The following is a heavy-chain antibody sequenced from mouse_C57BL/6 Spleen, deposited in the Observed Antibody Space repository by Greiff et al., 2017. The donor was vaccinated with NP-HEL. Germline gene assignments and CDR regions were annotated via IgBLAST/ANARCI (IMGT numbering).Heavy chain of an antibody. Sequence: VQLQQSGPELVKPGASVKISCKASGYTFTDYYMNWVKQSHGKSLEWIGDINPNNGGTSYNQKFKGKATLTVDKSSSTAYMELRSLTSEDSAVYYCARRIGYFDYWGQGTTLTVSS. V-gene: IGHV1-26*01. CDR2: INPNNGGT. CDR1: GYTFTDYY. CDR3: ARRIGYFDY. J-gene: IGHJ2*01.